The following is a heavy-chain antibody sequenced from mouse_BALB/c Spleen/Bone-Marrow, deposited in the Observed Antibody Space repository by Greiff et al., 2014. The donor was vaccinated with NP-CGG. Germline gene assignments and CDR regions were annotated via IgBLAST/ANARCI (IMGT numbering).Heavy chain of an antibody. D-gene: IGHD5-1*01. J-gene: IGHJ4*01. CDR2: INPYNGGT. V-gene: IGHV1-18*01. Sequence: EVQLQQSGPGLVKPGASMRISCRASGYSFTAYTMNWVKLSHGKNLEWIGLINPYNGGTSYNQKFKGKATLTVDKSSSTAYMELLSLTSEDSAVYYCASWSTTGAMDYWGQGTSVTVSS. CDR1: GYSFTAYT. CDR3: ASWSTTGAMDY.